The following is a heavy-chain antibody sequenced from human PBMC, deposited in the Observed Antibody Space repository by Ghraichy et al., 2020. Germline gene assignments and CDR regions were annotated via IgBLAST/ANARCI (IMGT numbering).Heavy chain of an antibody. CDR3: VKDGDDTVAHYPPWFLDH. D-gene: IGHD3-22*01. V-gene: IGHV3-23*01. CDR1: GFTFSSYA. CDR2: ISSSGGTT. J-gene: IGHJ4*02. Sequence: GVLNISCAASGFTFSSYAMSWVRQAPGKGLEWVSTISSSGGTTYYADSVKGRFTISRDNSKSTLYLQVTSLTAEDTAVYFCVKDGDDTVAHYPPWFLDHWGQGTLVTVSS.